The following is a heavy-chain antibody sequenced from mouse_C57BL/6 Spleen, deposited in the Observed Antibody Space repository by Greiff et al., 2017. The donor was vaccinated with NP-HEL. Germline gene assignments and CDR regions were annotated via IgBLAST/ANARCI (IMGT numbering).Heavy chain of an antibody. Sequence: VQLQQSGAELVRPGASVKLSCTASGFNIKDDYMHWVKQRPEQGLEWIGWIDPENGDTEYASKFQGKATITADTPSNTAYLQLSSLTSEDTAVYYCTTYHYYGSSPAWFAYWGQGTLVTVSA. CDR3: TTYHYYGSSPAWFAY. V-gene: IGHV14-4*01. D-gene: IGHD1-1*01. CDR2: IDPENGDT. J-gene: IGHJ3*01. CDR1: GFNIKDDY.